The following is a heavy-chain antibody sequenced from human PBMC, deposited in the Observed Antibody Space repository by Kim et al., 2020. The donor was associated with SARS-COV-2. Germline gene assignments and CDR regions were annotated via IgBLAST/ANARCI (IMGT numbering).Heavy chain of an antibody. Sequence: ASVKVSCKASGYTFMSYGISWVRQAPGQGLEWMGWISTYKGDTNYAQKLLGRVIMTTDTSTSTAYMELRSLRSDDTAVYYCARDLYYDILTGYWNDAFDIWGQGTMVTVSS. CDR2: ISTYKGDT. J-gene: IGHJ3*02. D-gene: IGHD3-9*01. CDR3: ARDLYYDILTGYWNDAFDI. V-gene: IGHV1-18*01. CDR1: GYTFMSYG.